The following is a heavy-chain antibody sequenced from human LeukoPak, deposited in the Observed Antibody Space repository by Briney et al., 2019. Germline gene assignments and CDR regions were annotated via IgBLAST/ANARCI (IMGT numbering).Heavy chain of an antibody. D-gene: IGHD3-3*01. Sequence: ESGPTLVKPTQTLTLTCTFSGFSLSTSGVGVGWIRQPPRKALEWLPLIYWDDDKRYSPSLKSRLTITKDTSKNPVVLTMTNMDPVDTAASYCAHRRAVPGFLEWLFDAFDSWGQGTMVTVSS. CDR2: IYWDDDK. CDR3: AHRRAVPGFLEWLFDAFDS. CDR1: GFSLSTSGVG. V-gene: IGHV2-5*02. J-gene: IGHJ3*02.